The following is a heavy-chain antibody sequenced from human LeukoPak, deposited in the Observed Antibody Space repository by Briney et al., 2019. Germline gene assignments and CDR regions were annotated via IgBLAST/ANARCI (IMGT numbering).Heavy chain of an antibody. V-gene: IGHV1-46*01. D-gene: IGHD2-21*02. CDR1: GYTFTSYY. J-gene: IGHJ3*02. CDR3: ARDGPVVTATGDAFDI. Sequence: ASVKVSCKACGYTFTSYYMHWVRQAPGQGLEWMGIINSSGGTTIYAQKLQGRVTMTRDTSTSTVYMELSSLRSEDTAVYYCARDGPVVTATGDAFDIWGQGTMVSVSS. CDR2: INSSGGTT.